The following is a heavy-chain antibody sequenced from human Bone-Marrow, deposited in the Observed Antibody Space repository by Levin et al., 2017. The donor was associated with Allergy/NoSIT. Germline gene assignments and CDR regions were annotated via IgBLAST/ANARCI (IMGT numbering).Heavy chain of an antibody. Sequence: GESLKISCAASGFRFGSHAMHWVRQAPGKGLEWVAVIWFDGKTKYLAESVGGRFTISRDNSKSALYLNMDSLRAEDTAVYYCARESLSEELLDHWGQGTPVTVSS. V-gene: IGHV3-33*01. CDR1: GFRFGSHA. J-gene: IGHJ4*02. CDR2: IWFDGKTK. D-gene: IGHD3-10*01. CDR3: ARESLSEELLDH.